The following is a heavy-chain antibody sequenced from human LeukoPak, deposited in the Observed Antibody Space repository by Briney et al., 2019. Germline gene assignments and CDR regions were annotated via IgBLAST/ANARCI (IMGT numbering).Heavy chain of an antibody. D-gene: IGHD6-6*01. CDR3: ARDWVGQLVLGLDY. CDR2: ISAYNGNT. Sequence: ASVKVSCKASGYTFTSYGISWVRQAPGQGLDWMGWISAYNGNTNYAQKLQGRVTMTTDTSTSTAYMELRSLRSDDTAVYYCARDWVGQLVLGLDYWGQGTLVTVSS. V-gene: IGHV1-18*01. CDR1: GYTFTSYG. J-gene: IGHJ4*02.